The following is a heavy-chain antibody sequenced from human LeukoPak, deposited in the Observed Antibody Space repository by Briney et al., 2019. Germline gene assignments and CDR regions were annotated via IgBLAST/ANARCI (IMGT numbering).Heavy chain of an antibody. CDR3: ARGPYSSSSDWFDP. D-gene: IGHD6-6*01. J-gene: IGHJ5*02. Sequence: PSETLSLTCAVYGGSFNGYYWSWIRQPPGKGLEWIGEINHSGSANYNPSLKSRVTIPVDTSKNQSSLKLSSVTAADPAVYYCARGPYSSSSDWFDPWGQGTLVTVSS. CDR1: GGSFNGYY. V-gene: IGHV4-34*01. CDR2: INHSGSA.